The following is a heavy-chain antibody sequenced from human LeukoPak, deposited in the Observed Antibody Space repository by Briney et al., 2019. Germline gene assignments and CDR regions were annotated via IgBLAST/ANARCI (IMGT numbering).Heavy chain of an antibody. CDR2: SRNKAKSHTT. D-gene: IGHD3-16*01. CDR3: VKDGGSDGHDALDI. Sequence: PGGSLRLSCEASGFTLSDRHMDWVRQAPGEVLEWVGRSRNKAKSHTTEYAAAVKGRFTISRDDSKNSLYLQLNSLKTEDTAMYYCVKDGGSDGHDALDIWGQGTMVTASS. J-gene: IGHJ3*02. CDR1: GFTLSDRH. V-gene: IGHV3-72*01.